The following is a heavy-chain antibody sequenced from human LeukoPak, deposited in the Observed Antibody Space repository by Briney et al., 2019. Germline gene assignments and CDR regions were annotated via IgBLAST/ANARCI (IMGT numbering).Heavy chain of an antibody. CDR2: IYYSGST. V-gene: IGHV4-59*01. D-gene: IGHD5-18*01. Sequence: SETLSLTCTVSGVSISPYYWIWIRQPPGKGLEWIGFIYYSGSTNYNPSLKSRVTISVDTSRNQFSLNLSSVTAADTAIYYCARGQYSYTHPPRMDVWGNGTTVAISS. CDR1: GVSISPYY. CDR3: ARGQYSYTHPPRMDV. J-gene: IGHJ6*04.